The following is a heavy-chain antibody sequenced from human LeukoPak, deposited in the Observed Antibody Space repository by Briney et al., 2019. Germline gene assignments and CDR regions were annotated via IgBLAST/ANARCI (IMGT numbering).Heavy chain of an antibody. D-gene: IGHD1-26*01. Sequence: SETLSLTCTVSGGSISSGSYYWSWIRQPVGKGLEWIGRIYTSGSTNYNPSLKSRVTISVDTSKNQYSLKLSSVTAADTAVYYCARIEVGATPAYFDYWGQGTLVTVSS. CDR1: GGSISSGSYY. CDR3: ARIEVGATPAYFDY. V-gene: IGHV4-61*02. CDR2: IYTSGST. J-gene: IGHJ4*02.